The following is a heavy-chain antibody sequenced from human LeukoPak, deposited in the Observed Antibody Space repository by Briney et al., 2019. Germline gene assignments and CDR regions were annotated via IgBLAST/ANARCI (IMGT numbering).Heavy chain of an antibody. J-gene: IGHJ2*01. CDR2: IYYSGST. CDR3: ARLQRITMAGPDYWYFDL. Sequence: SETLSLTCTVSGDSISSYYWSWIRQPSEKGLEWIGYIYYSGSTNYNPSLKSRVTISVDTSKTQFSLKMNSVTAADTAVYYCARLQRITMAGPDYWYFDLWGRGTLVTVSS. D-gene: IGHD3-10*01. CDR1: GDSISSYY. V-gene: IGHV4-59*01.